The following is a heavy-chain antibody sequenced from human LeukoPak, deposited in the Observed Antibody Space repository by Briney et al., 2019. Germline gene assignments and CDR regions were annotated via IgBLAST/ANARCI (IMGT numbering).Heavy chain of an antibody. CDR1: GGSFSGYY. CDR2: INHSGST. Sequence: PSETLSLTCAVYGGSFSGYYWSWIRQPPGKGLEWIGEINHSGSTNYNPSLKSRVTISVDTSKNQFSLKLSSVTAADTAVYYCARSITMVQGANLYYFDYWGRGTLVTVSS. J-gene: IGHJ4*02. D-gene: IGHD3-10*01. V-gene: IGHV4-34*01. CDR3: ARSITMVQGANLYYFDY.